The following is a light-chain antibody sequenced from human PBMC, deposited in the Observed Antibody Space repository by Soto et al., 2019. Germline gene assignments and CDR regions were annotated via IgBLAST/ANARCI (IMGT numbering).Light chain of an antibody. V-gene: IGLV2-14*01. CDR3: SSYTITSTPRVV. CDR1: SSDVGGYNY. J-gene: IGLJ2*01. CDR2: EVS. Sequence: QSALTQPASVSGSPGQSITISCTGTSSDVGGYNYVSWYQQHPGKAPKLMIYEVSHRPSGVSHRFSGSKSGNTASLTISGLQAEDEADYYCSSYTITSTPRVVFGGGTKLTVL.